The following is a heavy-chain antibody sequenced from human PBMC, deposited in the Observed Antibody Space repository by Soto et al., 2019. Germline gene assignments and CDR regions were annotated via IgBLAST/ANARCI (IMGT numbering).Heavy chain of an antibody. D-gene: IGHD1-26*01. J-gene: IGHJ4*02. CDR3: ARVARGRVVGATPPCFDY. CDR2: IYYSGST. Sequence: SETLSLTCTVSGGSISSGIYYWSWIRQNPGKGLEWIGHIYYSGSTYYNPSLKSRVSISVDTSKNQFSLKLTSVTAADTAVYYCARVARGRVVGATPPCFDYWGQGTLVTVSS. CDR1: GGSISSGIYY. V-gene: IGHV4-31*03.